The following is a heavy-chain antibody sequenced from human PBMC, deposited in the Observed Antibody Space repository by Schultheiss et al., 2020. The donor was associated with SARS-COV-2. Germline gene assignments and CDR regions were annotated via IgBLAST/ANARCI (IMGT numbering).Heavy chain of an antibody. CDR1: GGSVSSGSYY. J-gene: IGHJ4*02. V-gene: IGHV4-61*01. CDR2: IYYSGST. CDR3: ARDCSGSSCYTLRY. Sequence: SQTLSLTCTVSGGSVSSGSYYWSWIRQPPGKGLEWIGYIYYSGSTNYNPSLKSRVTISVDTSKNQFSLKLSSVTAADTAVYYCARDCSGSSCYTLRYWGQGTLVTVSS. D-gene: IGHD2-15*01.